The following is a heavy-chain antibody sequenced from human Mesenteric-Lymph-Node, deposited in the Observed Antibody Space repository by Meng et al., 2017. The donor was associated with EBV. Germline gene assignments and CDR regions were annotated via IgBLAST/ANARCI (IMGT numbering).Heavy chain of an antibody. CDR1: GDSVSSGNNY. D-gene: IGHD4-11*01. V-gene: IGHV4-61*01. CDR2: IYFTGST. J-gene: IGHJ5*02. Sequence: QGQMKASGPGLVQPSATLSLTCNVSGDSVSSGNNYWSWIRQSPGRGLEWIGNIYFTGSTFYNPALKSRVTISGDTSKNQFSLKLTSVTAADTAVYYCAREGTTVTRWFDPWGPGTLVTVSS. CDR3: AREGTTVTRWFDP.